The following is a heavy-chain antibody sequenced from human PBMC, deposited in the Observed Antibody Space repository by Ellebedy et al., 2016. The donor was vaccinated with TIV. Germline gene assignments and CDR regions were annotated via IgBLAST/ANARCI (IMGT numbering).Heavy chain of an antibody. D-gene: IGHD3-10*01. CDR2: INHTGST. CDR1: GGSFSGFY. Sequence: MPSETLSLTCAVSGGSFSGFYWSWIRQPPGKGLEWIWEINHTGSTTYNTSLKSRVTISADTSKKQFTLRLNSVTATETAVYYCARYGRGIYRLSAFGIWGQGTMVTVSS. V-gene: IGHV4-34*01. CDR3: ARYGRGIYRLSAFGI. J-gene: IGHJ3*02.